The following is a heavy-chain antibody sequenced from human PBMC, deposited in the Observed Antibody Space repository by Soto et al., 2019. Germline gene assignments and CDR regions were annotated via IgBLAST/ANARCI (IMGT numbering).Heavy chain of an antibody. CDR1: GFTITSYA. CDR2: ISGSGGST. CDR3: SRTATRHYYYDDGMDV. D-gene: IGHD1-26*01. J-gene: IGHJ6*02. V-gene: IGHV3-23*01. Sequence: GGSRTLACAASGFTITSYALSWYRQAPGKGLEWVSAISGSGGSTYYADSVKGRFTISRDNSKNTLYLQMNSLRAEDTAVYYCSRTATRHYYYDDGMDVWGQGTTVTVSS.